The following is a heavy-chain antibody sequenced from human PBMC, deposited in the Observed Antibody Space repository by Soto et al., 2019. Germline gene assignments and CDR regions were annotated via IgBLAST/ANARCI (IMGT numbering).Heavy chain of an antibody. V-gene: IGHV1-69*13. J-gene: IGHJ5*01. Sequence: SVKVSCKASGGTFSNYGISWLRQAPGQGLEWMGGTIPIFDTPHYAQKFRDRVTITADATSTAYMELTSLTSEDTATYYCARDREDGSGTKYNWFDSWGQGTLVTVSS. CDR1: GGTFSNYG. CDR2: TIPIFDTP. CDR3: ARDREDGSGTKYNWFDS. D-gene: IGHD3-10*01.